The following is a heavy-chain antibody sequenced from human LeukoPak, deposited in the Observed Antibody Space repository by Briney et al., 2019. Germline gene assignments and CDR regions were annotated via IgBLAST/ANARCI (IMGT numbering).Heavy chain of an antibody. J-gene: IGHJ4*02. Sequence: PGRSLRLSCAASGFTFSSHGMHWVRQAPGKGLEWVAVIWYDGSNKYYADSVKGRFTISRDNSKSTLYLQMNSLRAEDTAVYYCAKDSNGWYQRGSNYFDYWGQGTLVTVSS. CDR3: AKDSNGWYQRGSNYFDY. V-gene: IGHV3-33*06. CDR2: IWYDGSNK. D-gene: IGHD6-19*01. CDR1: GFTFSSHG.